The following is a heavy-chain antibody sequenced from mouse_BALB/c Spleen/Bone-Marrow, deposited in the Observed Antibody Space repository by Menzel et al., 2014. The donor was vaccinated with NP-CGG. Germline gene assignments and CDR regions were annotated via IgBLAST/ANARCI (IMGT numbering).Heavy chain of an antibody. V-gene: IGHV2-9*02. D-gene: IGHD4-1*01. CDR1: GSSLXSYG. J-gene: IGHJ3*01. CDR2: IWAGGST. Sequence: VQLVESGPGLVAPSQSLSITCTVSGSSLXSYGVHWVRQPPGKGLEWLGVIWAGGSTNYNSALMSRLSISKDNSKSQVFFKMNSLQTDDTAMYYCARDRGLGRFAYWGQGTLVTVSA. CDR3: ARDRGLGRFAY.